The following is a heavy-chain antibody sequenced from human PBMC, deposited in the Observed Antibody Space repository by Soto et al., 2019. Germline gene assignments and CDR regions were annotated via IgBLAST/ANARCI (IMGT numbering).Heavy chain of an antibody. J-gene: IGHJ4*02. D-gene: IGHD3-10*01. CDR3: AKVSRKGSAIDFDY. Sequence: QVQLVQSEAELKKPGASVKVSCKASGYTFSNYDMNWVRQATGQGPEWIGWVNPNNGDTGYAQKFRGRVTLTTDISTTTAYMELTSLRSEDTAIYYCAKVSRKGSAIDFDYWGQGTLITFSS. V-gene: IGHV1-8*01. CDR1: GYTFSNYD. CDR2: VNPNNGDT.